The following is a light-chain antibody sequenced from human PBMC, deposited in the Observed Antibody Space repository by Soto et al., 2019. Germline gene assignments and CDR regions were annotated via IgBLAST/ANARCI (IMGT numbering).Light chain of an antibody. J-gene: IGLJ1*01. CDR2: EVN. CDR1: NSDVGGYNY. CDR3: SSYAGSNWYV. Sequence: ALTQPPSASGSPGQSVTISCTGTNSDVGGYNYVSWYQQYPGKAPKLIIYEVNERPSGVPDRFSGSKSGNTASLTVSGLQTADEADYYCSSYAGSNWYVFGTGTKVTVL. V-gene: IGLV2-8*01.